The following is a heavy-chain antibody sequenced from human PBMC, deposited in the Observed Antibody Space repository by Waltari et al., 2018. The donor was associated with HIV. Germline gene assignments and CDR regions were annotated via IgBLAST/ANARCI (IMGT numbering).Heavy chain of an antibody. CDR1: GGSISSYSYY. CDR2: IYFRGNT. Sequence: QLQLQESGPGLVKSSETLSLTCTVSGGSISSYSYYWGWLRQPPGKGLEWIGSIYFRGNTYYNPSLKSRVIISVDTSKFQFSLNLSSVTAADTAMYHCARHHPINDDYGTNWVDPWGQGTLVTVSS. J-gene: IGHJ5*02. CDR3: ARHHPINDDYGTNWVDP. V-gene: IGHV4-39*01. D-gene: IGHD4-17*01.